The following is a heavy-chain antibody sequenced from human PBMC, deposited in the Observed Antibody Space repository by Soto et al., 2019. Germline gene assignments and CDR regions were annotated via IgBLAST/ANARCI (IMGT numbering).Heavy chain of an antibody. J-gene: IGHJ4*02. D-gene: IGHD5-18*01. CDR3: ARINKGYGTDS. CDR1: GCSISSSSYY. CDR2: IDYTGNT. Sequence: LSLTCTVSGCSISSSSYYCGCIRQPPGKGLEWIASIDYTGNTFYNPSLTSRVTISVDTSKNQFSLKVTSVTDADTAVYYCARINKGYGTDSWGQGTLVTVSS. V-gene: IGHV4-39*01.